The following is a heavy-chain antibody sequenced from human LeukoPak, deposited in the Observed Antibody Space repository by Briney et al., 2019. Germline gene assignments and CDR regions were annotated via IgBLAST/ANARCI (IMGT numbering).Heavy chain of an antibody. CDR3: ARGGASVSIDY. CDR1: GYTFTNYG. V-gene: IGHV1-18*04. Sequence: GASVKVSCKASGYTFTNYGISWVRQGPGQGLEWMGWISAYNGNTHYAQKRQDRVTMTTDTSTSTAYMELRSLISDDTAVYYCARGGASVSIDYWGQGNLATVSS. D-gene: IGHD3-3*02. CDR2: ISAYNGNT. J-gene: IGHJ4*02.